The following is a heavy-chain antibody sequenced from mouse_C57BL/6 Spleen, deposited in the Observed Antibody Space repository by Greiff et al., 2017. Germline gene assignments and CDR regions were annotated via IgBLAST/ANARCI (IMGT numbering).Heavy chain of an antibody. CDR2: ISYDGSN. Sequence: ESGPGLVKPSQSLCLTCSVTGYSITSGYYWNWIRQFPGNKLEWMGYISYDGSNNYNPSLKNRISITRDTSKNQFFLKLNSVTTEDTATYYCARDDYGSSYEGGFDYWGQGTTLTVSS. D-gene: IGHD1-1*01. CDR3: ARDDYGSSYEGGFDY. V-gene: IGHV3-6*01. CDR1: GYSITSGYY. J-gene: IGHJ2*01.